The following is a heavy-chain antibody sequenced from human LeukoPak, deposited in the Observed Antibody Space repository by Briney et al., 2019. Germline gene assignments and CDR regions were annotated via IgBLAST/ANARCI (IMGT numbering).Heavy chain of an antibody. CDR3: ARDPTQLWGNIYYYYMDV. D-gene: IGHD5-18*01. CDR1: GFTFSSYW. V-gene: IGHV3-7*01. CDR2: IKQDGSEK. J-gene: IGHJ6*03. Sequence: TGGSLRLSCAASGFTFSSYWMSWVRQAPGKGLEWVANIKQDGSEKYYVDSVKGRFTISRDNAKNSLYLQMNSLRAEDTAVYYCARDPTQLWGNIYYYYMDVWGKGTTVTVSS.